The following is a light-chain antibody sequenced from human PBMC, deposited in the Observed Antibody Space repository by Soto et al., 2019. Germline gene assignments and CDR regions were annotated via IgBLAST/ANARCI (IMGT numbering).Light chain of an antibody. CDR1: SSDVGAFKY. J-gene: IGLJ1*01. CDR2: EVT. CDR3: SSYAGSNIYV. Sequence: QSVLTQPPSTSGSPGQSVTISCTGTSSDVGAFKYVSWYQQHPGKAPKLMIYEVTNRPSGVPDRFSGSKSGNTASLTVSGLQAEDEADYYCSSYAGSNIYVFGTGTKLTVL. V-gene: IGLV2-8*01.